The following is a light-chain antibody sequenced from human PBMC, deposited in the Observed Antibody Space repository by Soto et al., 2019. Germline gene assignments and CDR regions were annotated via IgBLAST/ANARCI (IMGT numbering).Light chain of an antibody. Sequence: IVLPQSPATLSLSPGERATLSCMASQSVSSYLAWYQQKPGQAPRLLIYDASNRATGIPARFSGSGSGTDFTLTISSLEPEDFAVYYCQQRFNWQVTFGQGTRLENK. CDR3: QQRFNWQVT. V-gene: IGKV3-11*01. CDR2: DAS. J-gene: IGKJ5*01. CDR1: QSVSSY.